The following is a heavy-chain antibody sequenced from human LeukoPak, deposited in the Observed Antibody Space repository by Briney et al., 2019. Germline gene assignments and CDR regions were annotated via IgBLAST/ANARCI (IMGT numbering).Heavy chain of an antibody. CDR3: ARGSKRGYSGYDPLFDN. Sequence: RASVKVSCKASGYTFSGYYMHWVRQAPGQGLEWMGWINPHTGATNYAQRFQGRVTMTRDSSINTDYMELTRLTSDDTAVYYCARGSKRGYSGYDPLFDNWGQGTLVTVSS. CDR2: INPHTGAT. J-gene: IGHJ4*02. D-gene: IGHD5-12*01. V-gene: IGHV1-2*02. CDR1: GYTFSGYY.